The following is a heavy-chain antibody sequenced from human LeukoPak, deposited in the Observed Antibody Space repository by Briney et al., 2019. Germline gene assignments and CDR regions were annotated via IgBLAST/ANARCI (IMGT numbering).Heavy chain of an antibody. CDR3: AKDMSSQRTRWDHLDS. Sequence: GGSLRLSCAASGFTFSSFAMSWVRQAPGKGLEWISTISGSGGSTYYADSVKGRFTISRDNSKNTLYLQMNSLRAEDTAVYYCAKDMSSQRTRWDHLDSWGQGTLVTVSS. J-gene: IGHJ4*02. V-gene: IGHV3-23*01. D-gene: IGHD1-14*01. CDR1: GFTFSSFA. CDR2: ISGSGGST.